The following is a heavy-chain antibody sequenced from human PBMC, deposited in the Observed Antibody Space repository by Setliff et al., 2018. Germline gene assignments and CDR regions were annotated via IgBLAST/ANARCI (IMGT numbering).Heavy chain of an antibody. J-gene: IGHJ4*02. CDR2: INPSSGTT. Sequence: ASVKVSCKASGYTFTSYYIHWVRQAPGQGLEWMGIINPSSGTTSYAQKFQGRVTMTRDTSTSTVYMELSSLRSEDTAVYYCAREGPSMVTAPGRSGYVDWGQGTLGTVSS. V-gene: IGHV1-46*03. CDR3: AREGPSMVTAPGRSGYVD. CDR1: GYTFTSYY. D-gene: IGHD3-22*01.